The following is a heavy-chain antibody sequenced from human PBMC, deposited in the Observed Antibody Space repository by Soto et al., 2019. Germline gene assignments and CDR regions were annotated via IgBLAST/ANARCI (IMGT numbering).Heavy chain of an antibody. CDR3: ARADYGDTKIYSFDH. CDR1: GYTFTEYG. D-gene: IGHD4-17*01. CDR2: ISPYNGKT. V-gene: IGHV1-18*01. Sequence: ASVKVSCKASGYTFTEYGISWFRQAPGQGLEWMGWISPYNGKTNYIQEFQDRVTITTDTSSTTVYMDLRTLKSDDTAIYFCARADYGDTKIYSFDHWGQGTLVTVSS. J-gene: IGHJ4*02.